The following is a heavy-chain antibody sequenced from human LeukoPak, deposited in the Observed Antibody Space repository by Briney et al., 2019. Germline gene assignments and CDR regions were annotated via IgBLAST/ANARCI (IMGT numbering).Heavy chain of an antibody. D-gene: IGHD6-13*01. CDR1: GGSISSYY. J-gene: IGHJ4*02. V-gene: IGHV4-59*08. Sequence: SETLSLTCTVSGGSISSYYWSWVRQPPGKGLEWIGYIYYSGSTNYNPSLKSRVTISVDTSKNQFSLKLSSVTAADTAVYYCARHSSSWHNRGFDYWGQGTLVTVSS. CDR3: ARHSSSWHNRGFDY. CDR2: IYYSGST.